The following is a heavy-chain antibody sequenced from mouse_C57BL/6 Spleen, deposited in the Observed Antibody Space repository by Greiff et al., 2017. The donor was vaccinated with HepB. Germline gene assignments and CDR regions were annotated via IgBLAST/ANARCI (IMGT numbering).Heavy chain of an antibody. CDR2: INPNNGGT. D-gene: IGHD1-1*01. J-gene: IGHJ3*01. CDR3: ARFSGSSLAWFAY. CDR1: GYTFTDYY. V-gene: IGHV1-26*01. Sequence: EVQLQQSGPELVKPGASVKISCKASGYTFTDYYMNWVKQSHGKSLEWIGDINPNNGGTSYNQKFKGKATLTVDKSSSTAYMELRSLTSEDSAVYYCARFSGSSLAWFAYWGQGTLVTVSA.